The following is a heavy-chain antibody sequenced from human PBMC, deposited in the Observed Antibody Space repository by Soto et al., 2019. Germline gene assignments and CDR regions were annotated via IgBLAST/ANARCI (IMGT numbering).Heavy chain of an antibody. CDR2: MNPNSGNT. Sequence: ASVKVSCKASGYTFTNYDINWVRQATGQGLEWMGWMNPNSGNTGYAQKFQGRVTMTRNTSISTAYMELSSLRSEDTAVYYCATTIAAAGTYYYYYYMDVWGKGTTVTVSS. CDR1: GYTFTNYD. D-gene: IGHD6-13*01. CDR3: ATTIAAAGTYYYYYYMDV. V-gene: IGHV1-8*01. J-gene: IGHJ6*03.